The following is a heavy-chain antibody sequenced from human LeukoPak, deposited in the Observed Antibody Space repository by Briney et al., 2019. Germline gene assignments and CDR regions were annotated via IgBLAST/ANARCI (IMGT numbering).Heavy chain of an antibody. V-gene: IGHV3-23*01. Sequence: PGGSLRLSCVASGFTFTNHAMTWVRQAPGKGLEWVSAISASGGSTYYADSVRGRFTISRDNSKNTLYLQMSSLRVEDTAVYYCAKPQQMANFDFWGQGTLVTVSS. D-gene: IGHD6-13*01. CDR1: GFTFTNHA. CDR3: AKPQQMANFDF. CDR2: ISASGGST. J-gene: IGHJ4*02.